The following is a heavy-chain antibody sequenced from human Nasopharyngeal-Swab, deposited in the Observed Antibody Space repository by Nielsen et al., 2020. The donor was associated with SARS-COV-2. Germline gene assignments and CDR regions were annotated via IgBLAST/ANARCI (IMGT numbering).Heavy chain of an antibody. Sequence: VRQMPGKGLGWGSSISSSSSYIYYADSVKGRFTISRDNAKNSLYLQMNSLRAEDTAVYYCARDNHCSSTSCYLWFSAYYYYMDVWGKGTTVTVSS. CDR3: ARDNHCSSTSCYLWFSAYYYYMDV. CDR2: ISSSSSYI. V-gene: IGHV3-21*01. D-gene: IGHD2-2*01. J-gene: IGHJ6*03.